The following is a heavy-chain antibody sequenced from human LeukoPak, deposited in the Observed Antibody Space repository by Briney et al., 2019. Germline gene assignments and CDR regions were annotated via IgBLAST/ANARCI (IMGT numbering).Heavy chain of an antibody. CDR2: INQDGSQK. J-gene: IGHJ6*02. V-gene: IGHV3-7*01. CDR3: ARDGYSYHYYGMDV. CDR1: GFTFGSCW. Sequence: GGSLRLSCAASGFTFGSCWMNWVRQTPGRGLEWVANINQDGSQKFYVDSVKGRFTISRDNANNSLYLQMNSLRAEDTAVYYCARDGYSYHYYGMDVWGQGTTVTVSS. D-gene: IGHD5-24*01.